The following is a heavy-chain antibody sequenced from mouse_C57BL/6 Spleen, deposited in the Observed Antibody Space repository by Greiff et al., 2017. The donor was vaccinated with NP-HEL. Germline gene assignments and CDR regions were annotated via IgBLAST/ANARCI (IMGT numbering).Heavy chain of an antibody. CDR3: ARGEDYYYVSSYGVDD. J-gene: IGHJ2*01. CDR1: GYTFTSYW. V-gene: IGHV1-64*01. Sequence: QVQLQQPGAELVKPGASVKLSCKASGYTFTSYWMHWVKQRPGQGLEWIGMIHPNSGSTNYNEKFKSKATLTVDKSSSTAYMQLSSLTSEDSAVYYCARGEDYYYVSSYGVDDWGQGTTLTVSS. CDR2: IHPNSGST. D-gene: IGHD1-1*01.